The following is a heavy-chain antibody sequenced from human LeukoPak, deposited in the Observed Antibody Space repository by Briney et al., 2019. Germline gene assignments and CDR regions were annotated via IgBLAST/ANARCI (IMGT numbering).Heavy chain of an antibody. CDR3: AGLVLDY. D-gene: IGHD6-19*01. V-gene: IGHV3-48*03. J-gene: IGHJ4*02. CDR1: GFTFRSYE. Sequence: GGSLRLSCAASGFTFRSYEMTWVRQAPGKGLEWVSYISGSGSTIYYTDSVKGRFTISRDNAKNSLYLQMNSLKAEDTAVYYCAGLVLDYWGQGTLVTVSS. CDR2: ISGSGSTI.